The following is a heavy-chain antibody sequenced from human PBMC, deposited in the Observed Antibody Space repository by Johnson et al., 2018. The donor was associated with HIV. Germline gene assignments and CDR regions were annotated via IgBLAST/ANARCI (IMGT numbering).Heavy chain of an antibody. CDR3: ARGGGYSIAAPSDAFDI. V-gene: IGHV3-30-3*01. CDR1: GFTFSSYA. Sequence: QVQLVESGGGVVQPGRSLRLSCAASGFTFSSYAMHWVLQAPGKGLEWVAVISYDGSNKYYADSVKGRFTISRDNSKNTLYLQMNSLRAEDTAVYYCARGGGYSIAAPSDAFDIWGQGTMVTVSS. J-gene: IGHJ3*02. D-gene: IGHD6-6*01. CDR2: ISYDGSNK.